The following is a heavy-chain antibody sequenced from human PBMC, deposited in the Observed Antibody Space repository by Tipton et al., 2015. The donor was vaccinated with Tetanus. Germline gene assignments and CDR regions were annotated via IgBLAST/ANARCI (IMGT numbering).Heavy chain of an antibody. J-gene: IGHJ4*02. D-gene: IGHD3-3*01. CDR2: IFHSGSP. CDR3: ARERSGFNVGLLDV. Sequence: TLSLTCDVSGASISSAAWTWIRQPSGKGLEWIGHIFHSGSPNYNPSLKSRVSMSVDKSRKEVSLKLQSVTAADTAVYFCARERSGFNVGLLDVWGPGILVIVSS. CDR1: GASISSAA. V-gene: IGHV4-30-2*01.